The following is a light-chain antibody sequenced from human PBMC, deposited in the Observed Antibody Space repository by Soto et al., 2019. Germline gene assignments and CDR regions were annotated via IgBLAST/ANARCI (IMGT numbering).Light chain of an antibody. Sequence: EIVMTQSPATLSVSPGERATLSCRASQSGSSNLAWYQQKPGQAPRLLIYGASTRATGIPARFSDSGSGTDFTLTFISLQSEDLATYYCQQYKSYLYTFVQGTQLAI. CDR3: QQYKSYLYT. CDR1: QSGSSN. J-gene: IGKJ2*01. CDR2: GAS. V-gene: IGKV3-15*01.